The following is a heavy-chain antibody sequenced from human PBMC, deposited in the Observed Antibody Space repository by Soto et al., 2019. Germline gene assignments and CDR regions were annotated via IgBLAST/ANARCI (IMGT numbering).Heavy chain of an antibody. V-gene: IGHV3-23*01. D-gene: IGHD2-8*01. J-gene: IGHJ5*02. Sequence: EVQLLESGGGLVQPGGSLRLSCAASGFTFSSYAMSWVRQAPGKGLEWVSAIRGSGGSTYYADSVKGRFTISRDNSKNTLYLQMNSLRAEDTSVYYCAKVNGRLGGWFDPWGQGTLVTVSS. CDR3: AKVNGRLGGWFDP. CDR1: GFTFSSYA. CDR2: IRGSGGST.